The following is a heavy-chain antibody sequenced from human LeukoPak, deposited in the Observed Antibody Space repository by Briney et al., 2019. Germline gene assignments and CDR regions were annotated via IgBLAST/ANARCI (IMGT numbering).Heavy chain of an antibody. Sequence: GGSLRLSCAASGFTFSSYSMNWVRQAPGKGLEWVSSISSSSSYIYYADSVEGRFTISRDNSKNTLYLQMNSLRAEDTAVYYCAKDHGWEQTAYAFDIWGQGTMVTVSS. CDR1: GFTFSSYS. J-gene: IGHJ3*02. CDR3: AKDHGWEQTAYAFDI. CDR2: ISSSSSYI. D-gene: IGHD1-26*01. V-gene: IGHV3-21*01.